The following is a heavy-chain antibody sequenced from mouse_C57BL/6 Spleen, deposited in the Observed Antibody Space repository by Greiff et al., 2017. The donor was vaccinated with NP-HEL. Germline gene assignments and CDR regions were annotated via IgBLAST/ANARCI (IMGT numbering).Heavy chain of an antibody. CDR3: ARSGKFITTSMDY. CDR1: GYAFRSSW. D-gene: IGHD1-1*01. Sequence: VQLQQSGPELVKPGASVKISCKASGYAFRSSWMNWVKQRPGKGLEWIGRIYPGDGDTNYNGKFKGKATLTADKSSSTAYMQLSSLTSEDSAVYFCARSGKFITTSMDYWGQGTSVTVSS. V-gene: IGHV1-82*01. J-gene: IGHJ4*01. CDR2: IYPGDGDT.